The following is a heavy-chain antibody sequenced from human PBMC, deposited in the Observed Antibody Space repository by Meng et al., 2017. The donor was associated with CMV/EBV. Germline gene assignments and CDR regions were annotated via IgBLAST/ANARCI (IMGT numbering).Heavy chain of an antibody. D-gene: IGHD3-10*01. Sequence: SETLFLTCVVYGGSFSGSYWNWIRQSPGKGLEWIGEINNSGGTYYNPSLETRVAISIDTSKKQFSLKLNSVTAADSAVYYCATRSISYRAEYYLQWGQGTLVTVSS. J-gene: IGHJ1*01. CDR2: INNSGGT. V-gene: IGHV4-34*01. CDR1: GGSFSGSY. CDR3: ATRSISYRAEYYLQ.